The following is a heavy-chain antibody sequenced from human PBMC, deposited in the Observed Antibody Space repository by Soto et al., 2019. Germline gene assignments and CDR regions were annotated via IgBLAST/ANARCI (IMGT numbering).Heavy chain of an antibody. CDR2: ISSSSSTI. D-gene: IGHD3-22*01. CDR1: GSSFRDYY. V-gene: IGHV3-11*04. Sequence: PGGSLRLSCAASGSSFRDYYMSWIRQSPGKGLEWVSYISSSSSTIYYADSVKGRFTISRDNAKNSLYLQMNSLRAEDTAVYYCAKPRGYYDSSGYPTPDYWGQGTLVTVSS. CDR3: AKPRGYYDSSGYPTPDY. J-gene: IGHJ4*02.